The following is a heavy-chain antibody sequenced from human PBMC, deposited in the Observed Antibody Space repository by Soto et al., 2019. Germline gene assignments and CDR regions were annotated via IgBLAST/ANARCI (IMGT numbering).Heavy chain of an antibody. V-gene: IGHV1-69*01. CDR3: GRGGRGYSPAPRNYFDS. CDR1: GGSFSSNP. Sequence: QVQLVQSGSEVKKPGSSVKVSCKASGGSFSSNPISWVRQAPGQGLEWMAGIIPIFATVHYAQKFQGRVTIPADESRGPAYLGRPGLRSEETPVDSCGRGGRGYSPAPRNYFDSWGREPWSPSP. CDR2: IIPIFATV. J-gene: IGHJ4*02. D-gene: IGHD5-18*01.